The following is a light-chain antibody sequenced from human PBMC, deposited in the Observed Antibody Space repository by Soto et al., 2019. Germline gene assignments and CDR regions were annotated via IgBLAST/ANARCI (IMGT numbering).Light chain of an antibody. CDR2: KDS. CDR3: QSADSSGTYVV. V-gene: IGLV3-25*03. Sequence: SYELTQPPSVSVSPGQTAMITCSGDALPKQYAYWYQQKPGQAPVLVIYKDSERPSGIPERFSGSSSGKTVTLTISGVQAEDEADYYCQSADSSGTYVVFGGGTKLTVL. CDR1: ALPKQY. J-gene: IGLJ2*01.